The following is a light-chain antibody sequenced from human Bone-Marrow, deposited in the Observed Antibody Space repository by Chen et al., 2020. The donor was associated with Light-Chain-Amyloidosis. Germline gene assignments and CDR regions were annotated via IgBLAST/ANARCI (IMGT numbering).Light chain of an antibody. J-gene: IGLJ3*02. CDR3: QVWDRSSDRPV. V-gene: IGLV3-21*02. CDR2: DDS. Sequence: SYVLTQPSSVSVAPGQTATLPCGGNNIGSTIVHWYQQTPGQAPLLVVYDDSDRPSGIPERLSGSNSGNTATLTISRVEAGDEADYYCQVWDRSSDRPVFGGGTKLTVL. CDR1: NIGSTI.